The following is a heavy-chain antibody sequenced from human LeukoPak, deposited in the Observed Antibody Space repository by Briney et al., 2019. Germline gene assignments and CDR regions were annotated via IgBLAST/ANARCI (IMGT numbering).Heavy chain of an antibody. Sequence: KPSETLSLTCTVSDGSISSYYWSWIRQPPGKGLEWIAYMYYSGTTNYNPSLRSRVTISVDTSKNQFSLKLSSVTAADTAFYYCARVGGSGTRGWFDPWGEGTLVTVSS. CDR2: MYYSGTT. CDR1: DGSISSYY. V-gene: IGHV4-59*12. D-gene: IGHD3-10*01. J-gene: IGHJ5*02. CDR3: ARVGGSGTRGWFDP.